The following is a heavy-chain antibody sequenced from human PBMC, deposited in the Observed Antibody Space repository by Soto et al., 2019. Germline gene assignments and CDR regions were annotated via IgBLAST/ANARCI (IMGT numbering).Heavy chain of an antibody. Sequence: ASVKVSCKASGYTFSSYGISWVRQAPGQGLEWMGWISVYNGNTNYAQKFQGRVTMTTDTSTSTAYMELRSLRSDDTAVYYCAGFRQLAFYYYGMDVWGQGTTVTVSS. CDR3: AGFRQLAFYYYGMDV. CDR2: ISVYNGNT. D-gene: IGHD6-6*01. J-gene: IGHJ6*02. V-gene: IGHV1-18*01. CDR1: GYTFSSYG.